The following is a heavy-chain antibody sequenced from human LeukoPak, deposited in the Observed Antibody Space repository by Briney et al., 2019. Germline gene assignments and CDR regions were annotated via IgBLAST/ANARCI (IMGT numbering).Heavy chain of an antibody. Sequence: SETLSLTCTVSGGSISSSSYYWGWIRQPPGKGLEWIGSIYYSGSTYYNPSLKSRVTISVDTSKNQFSLKLSPVTAADTAVYYCARDPYSGYDPNFDYWGQGTLVTVSS. J-gene: IGHJ4*02. V-gene: IGHV4-39*01. CDR1: GGSISSSSYY. CDR2: IYYSGST. CDR3: ARDPYSGYDPNFDY. D-gene: IGHD5-12*01.